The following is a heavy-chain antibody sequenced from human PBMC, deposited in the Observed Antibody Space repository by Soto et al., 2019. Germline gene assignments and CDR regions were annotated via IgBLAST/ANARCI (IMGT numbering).Heavy chain of an antibody. Sequence: QVQLQQWGAGLLKPSETLSLTCAVYGGSFSGYYWSWIRQPPGKGLERIGEINHRGSTNYNPSLKSRVTISVDTVKYQFSLKLSSVTAAVTAVYYCARGGPPRVEVAATMDVWGRGTTVTVSS. V-gene: IGHV4-34*01. J-gene: IGHJ6*02. D-gene: IGHD2-15*01. CDR2: INHRGST. CDR1: GGSFSGYY. CDR3: ARGGPPRVEVAATMDV.